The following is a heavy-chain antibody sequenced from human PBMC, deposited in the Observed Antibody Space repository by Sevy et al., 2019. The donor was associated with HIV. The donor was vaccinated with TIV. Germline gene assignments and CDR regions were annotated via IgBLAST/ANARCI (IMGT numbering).Heavy chain of an antibody. Sequence: GGSLRLSCAASGFNFDNYGMSWVRQAPGKGLEWVSGINWNGGSTRYADSVKGRISISRDNDKKSLYLQMNSLRAEDTALYYCARGNPYSHSPFDIWGQGTMVTVSS. J-gene: IGHJ3*02. V-gene: IGHV3-20*04. CDR1: GFNFDNYG. CDR3: ARGNPYSHSPFDI. CDR2: INWNGGST. D-gene: IGHD5-12*01.